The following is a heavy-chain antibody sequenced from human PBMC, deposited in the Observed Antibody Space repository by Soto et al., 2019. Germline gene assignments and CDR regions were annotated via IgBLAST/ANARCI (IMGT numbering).Heavy chain of an antibody. CDR3: ARDPGGYCSGGSCNDAFDI. CDR1: GYSIRSGGYY. Sequence: SETLSLTCTVSGYSIRSGGYYWSWIRQHPGKGLEWIGYIYYSGSTYYNPSLKSRVTISVDTSKNQFSLKLSSVTAADTAVYYCARDPGGYCSGGSCNDAFDIWGQGTMVT. D-gene: IGHD2-15*01. CDR2: IYYSGST. J-gene: IGHJ3*02. V-gene: IGHV4-31*03.